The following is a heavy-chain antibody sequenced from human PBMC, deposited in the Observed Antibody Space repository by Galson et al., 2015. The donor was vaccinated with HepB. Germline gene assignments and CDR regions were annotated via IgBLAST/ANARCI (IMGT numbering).Heavy chain of an antibody. V-gene: IGHV3-33*01. CDR2: IWYDGSKK. CDR1: GIGFSSHG. D-gene: IGHD4-17*01. CDR3: ARYYGDYAAFDI. Sequence: SLRLSCAASGIGFSSHGMHWVRQAPGKGLEWGSVIWYDGSKKYYTQSVEGLFTISRDNSKNTLYLQMNSLRAEDTAVYYCARYYGDYAAFDIWGHGTMVTVPS. J-gene: IGHJ3*02.